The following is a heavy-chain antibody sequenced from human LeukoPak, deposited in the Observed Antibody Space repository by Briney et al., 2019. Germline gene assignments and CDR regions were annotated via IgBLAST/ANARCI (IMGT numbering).Heavy chain of an antibody. J-gene: IGHJ4*02. V-gene: IGHV3-30*18. CDR3: AKTYSSGAMSLYFDY. Sequence: PGGSLRLSCAASGFTFSSNGMHWVRQAPGKGLEWVAVISYDGSNKYYADSVKGRFTISRDNSKNTLYLQMNSLRAEDTAVYCCAKTYSSGAMSLYFDYWGQGTLVTVSS. D-gene: IGHD6-19*01. CDR2: ISYDGSNK. CDR1: GFTFSSNG.